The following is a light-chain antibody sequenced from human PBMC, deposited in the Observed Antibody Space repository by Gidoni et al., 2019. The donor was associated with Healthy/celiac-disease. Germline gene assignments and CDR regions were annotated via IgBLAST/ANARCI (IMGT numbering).Light chain of an antibody. CDR3: QAWDSSTVV. CDR1: NLGDKY. CDR2: QDS. V-gene: IGLV3-1*01. J-gene: IGLJ2*01. Sequence: SYELTQPPSVSVSPGQTASITCSGDNLGDKYACWYQQKPGQSPVLVIYQDSKRPSGIPELFSGSNSGNTATLTISGTQAMYEADYYCQAWDSSTVVFGGGTKLTVL.